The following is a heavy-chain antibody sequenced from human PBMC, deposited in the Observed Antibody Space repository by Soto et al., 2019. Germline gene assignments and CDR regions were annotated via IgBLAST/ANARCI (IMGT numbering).Heavy chain of an antibody. J-gene: IGHJ3*02. Sequence: VQLQESCPGLVKPSQTLSLTCTVSGASISSGYYWSWIRQHPGRGLEWIGYIYYSGSTYNNPSLKSRVTISVDTSKNQFSLELTSVTAADTAVYYCARGPSAMIRVFDIWGQGTMVTVSS. D-gene: IGHD3-16*01. CDR2: IYYSGST. CDR3: ARGPSAMIRVFDI. V-gene: IGHV4-31*03. CDR1: GASISSGYY.